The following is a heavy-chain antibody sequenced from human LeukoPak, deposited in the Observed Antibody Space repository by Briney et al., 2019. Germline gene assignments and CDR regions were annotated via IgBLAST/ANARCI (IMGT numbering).Heavy chain of an antibody. J-gene: IGHJ4*02. CDR2: IKSNDDGGTT. D-gene: IGHD3-22*01. CDR1: GFTFNYAW. Sequence: PGGSLRLSCAASGFTFNYAWMNWVRQAPGKGLEWVGRIKSNDDGGTTDYAAPVKGRFTISRDDSKNTLHLQMNSLKTEDTALYYCTTDLSTAYYPHNGYWGRGTLVTVSS. V-gene: IGHV3-15*07. CDR3: TTDLSTAYYPHNGY.